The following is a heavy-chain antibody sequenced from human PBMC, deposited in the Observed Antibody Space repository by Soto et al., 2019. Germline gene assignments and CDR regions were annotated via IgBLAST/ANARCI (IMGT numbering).Heavy chain of an antibody. V-gene: IGHV3-23*01. J-gene: IGHJ5*01. Sequence: PGGSLRLSCAASGFTFSSYAMSWVRQAPGKGLEWVSAISGSGGTTYYADSLKGRFTISRDNSKNTLYLQMNSLRAEDTAVYYCAKDSAYNWNYWFDPWGQGTMVTVSS. CDR3: AKDSAYNWNYWFDP. D-gene: IGHD1-7*01. CDR2: ISGSGGTT. CDR1: GFTFSSYA.